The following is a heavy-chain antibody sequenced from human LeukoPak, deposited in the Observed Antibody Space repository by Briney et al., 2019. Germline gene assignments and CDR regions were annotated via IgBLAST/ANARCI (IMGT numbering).Heavy chain of an antibody. V-gene: IGHV3-53*01. D-gene: IGHD3-3*01. CDR2: IYTGGST. Sequence: GGSLRLSCAVSGFAVSTNFMSWVRQAPGKGLESVSLIYTGGSTYSADSVKGRFTISRDNSKNTLYLQMNSLRAEDTAVYYCARVHDFWSGSRRDDALDIWGQGTLVTVSS. CDR1: GFAVSTNF. CDR3: ARVHDFWSGSRRDDALDI. J-gene: IGHJ3*02.